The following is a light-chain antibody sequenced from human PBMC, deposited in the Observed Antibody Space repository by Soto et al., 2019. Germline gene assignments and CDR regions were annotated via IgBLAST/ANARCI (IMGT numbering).Light chain of an antibody. CDR3: QSYDSSLSGSVV. Sequence: QSVLTQPPSVSGAPWQRVTISCTGSSSNIGAGYDVHWYQQLPGTAPKLLIYGNSNRPSGVPDRFSGSKSGTSASLAITGLQAEDEADYYCQSYDSSLSGSVVFGGGTKLTV. V-gene: IGLV1-40*01. CDR1: SSNIGAGYD. CDR2: GNS. J-gene: IGLJ2*01.